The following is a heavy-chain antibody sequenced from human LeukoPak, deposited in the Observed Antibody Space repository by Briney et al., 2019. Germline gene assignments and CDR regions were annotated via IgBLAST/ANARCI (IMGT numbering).Heavy chain of an antibody. J-gene: IGHJ4*02. Sequence: PGGSLRLSCAASGFTFSSYEMNWVRQAPGKGLEWVSAVSGSGGNTNYADSVKDRFTISRDNSKNTVYLQMNSLRAEDTAIYYCARDSSSWTVFYFDDWGQGTLVTVSS. V-gene: IGHV3-23*01. CDR1: GFTFSSYE. CDR3: ARDSSSWTVFYFDD. CDR2: VSGSGGNT. D-gene: IGHD6-13*01.